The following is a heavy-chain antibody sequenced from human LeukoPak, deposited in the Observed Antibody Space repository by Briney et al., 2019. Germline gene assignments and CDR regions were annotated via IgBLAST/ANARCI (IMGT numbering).Heavy chain of an antibody. Sequence: SVNVSCKASVYTISGYYVHWVRQAPGQGLEWMGWINHKRGGTDCAQQFQGRVTMTRHTSISTAYMELTRLTADDTPVYYCASTACSGNCYFDYWRQGTLVTVSS. J-gene: IGHJ4*02. D-gene: IGHD2-15*01. CDR3: ASTACSGNCYFDY. CDR1: VYTISGYY. V-gene: IGHV1-2*02. CDR2: INHKRGGT.